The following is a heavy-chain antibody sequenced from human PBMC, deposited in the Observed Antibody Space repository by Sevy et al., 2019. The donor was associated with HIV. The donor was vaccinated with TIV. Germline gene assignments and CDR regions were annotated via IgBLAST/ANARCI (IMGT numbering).Heavy chain of an antibody. CDR3: AKLPSTVMFREKGY. V-gene: IGHV3-23*01. D-gene: IGHD3-10*01. CDR2: ISDSGDTT. J-gene: IGHJ4*02. Sequence: GGSLRLSCAASGFTFTNYPMNWVRQAPGKGLEWVSGISDSGDTTHYAESVKGRFTISRDNSKNTVSLQMSSLRAEDTAIYYCAKLPSTVMFREKGYWGQGTRVTVSS. CDR1: GFTFTNYP.